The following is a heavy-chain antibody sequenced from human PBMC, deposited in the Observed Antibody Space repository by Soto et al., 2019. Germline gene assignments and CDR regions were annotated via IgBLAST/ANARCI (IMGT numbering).Heavy chain of an antibody. D-gene: IGHD2-2*02. CDR2: ISWNSGSI. CDR1: GFTFDYYA. V-gene: IGHV3-9*01. J-gene: IGHJ6*02. Sequence: GGALRLSCAASGFTFDYYAMHWVRQSPGKGLEWVSGISWNSGSIGYADSVKGRFTISRDNAKNSLYLQMNSLRAEDTALYYCAKALVPAAIPAGAYYYYGMDVWGQGTTVTVS. CDR3: AKALVPAAIPAGAYYYYGMDV.